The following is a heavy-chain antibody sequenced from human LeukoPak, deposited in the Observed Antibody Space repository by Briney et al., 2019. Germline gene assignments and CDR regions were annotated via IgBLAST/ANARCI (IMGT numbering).Heavy chain of an antibody. CDR3: AKARYSGSPYWLDY. Sequence: GGSLRLSCAASRFTFSSYAMSWVRQAPRKGLEWVSAISGSGVSTYYADSVKGRFTISRDNSKNTLYLQMNSLRAEDTAVYYCAKARYSGSPYWLDYWGQGTLVTVSS. V-gene: IGHV3-23*01. CDR1: RFTFSSYA. J-gene: IGHJ4*02. D-gene: IGHD1-26*01. CDR2: ISGSGVST.